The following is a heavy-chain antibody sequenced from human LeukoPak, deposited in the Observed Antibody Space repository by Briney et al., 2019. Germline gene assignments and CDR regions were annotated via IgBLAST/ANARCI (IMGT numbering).Heavy chain of an antibody. Sequence: GESLKISCNGSGYSFTSYWIGWVRQMPGKGLEWMGIIYPGDSDTRYSPSFQGQVTISADKSISTAYLQWSSLKASDTAMYYCARFVEMATIGAAYYFDYWGQGTLVTVSS. CDR1: GYSFTSYW. D-gene: IGHD5-24*01. CDR3: ARFVEMATIGAAYYFDY. V-gene: IGHV5-51*01. J-gene: IGHJ4*02. CDR2: IYPGDSDT.